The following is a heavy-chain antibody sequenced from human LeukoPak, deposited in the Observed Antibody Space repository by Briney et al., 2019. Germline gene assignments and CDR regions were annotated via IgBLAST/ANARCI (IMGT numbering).Heavy chain of an antibody. V-gene: IGHV4-34*01. Sequence: SETLSLTCAVYGGSFSGYYWSWIRQPPGKGLEWIGEINHSGSTNYNPSLKSRVTISVDTSKNQFSLKRSSVTAADTAVYYCAGPGDYGYWFDPWGQGTLVTVSS. CDR3: AGPGDYGYWFDP. CDR1: GGSFSGYY. CDR2: INHSGST. D-gene: IGHD4-17*01. J-gene: IGHJ5*02.